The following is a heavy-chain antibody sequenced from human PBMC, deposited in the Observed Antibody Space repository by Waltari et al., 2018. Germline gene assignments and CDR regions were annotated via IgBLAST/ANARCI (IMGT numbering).Heavy chain of an antibody. CDR1: GGTFSSYA. CDR2: IIPMLGIA. J-gene: IGHJ4*02. CDR3: ARDLGYYYDSSGFFDY. D-gene: IGHD3-22*01. Sequence: QVQLVQSGAEVKKPGSSVKVSCKASGGTFSSYAISWVRQAPGQGLEWMGGIIPMLGIANYAQKFQGRVTITADESTSTAYMELSSLGSEDTAVYYCARDLGYYYDSSGFFDYWGQGTLVTVSS. V-gene: IGHV1-69*04.